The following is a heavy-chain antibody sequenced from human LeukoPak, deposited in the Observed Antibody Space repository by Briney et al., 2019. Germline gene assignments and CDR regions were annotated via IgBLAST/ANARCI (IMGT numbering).Heavy chain of an antibody. Sequence: GGSLRLSCAASGFSFSSYWMSWVRQAPGKGLEWVANIKQDGSEEYYVDSLKGRFTISRDNSKNTLYLQMNSLRAEDTAVYYCARFSGWYGYLDYWGQGTLVTVSS. CDR1: GFSFSSYW. CDR3: ARFSGWYGYLDY. CDR2: IKQDGSEE. D-gene: IGHD6-19*01. V-gene: IGHV3-7*01. J-gene: IGHJ4*02.